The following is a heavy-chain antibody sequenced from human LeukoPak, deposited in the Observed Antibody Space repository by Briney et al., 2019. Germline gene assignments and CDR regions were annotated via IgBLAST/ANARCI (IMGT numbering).Heavy chain of an antibody. CDR2: INHSGST. V-gene: IGHV4-34*01. J-gene: IGHJ6*02. D-gene: IGHD2-21*01. CDR1: GGSFSGYY. Sequence: SETLSLTCAVYGGSFSGYYWSWIRQPPGKGLEWIGEINHSGSTNYNPSLKSRVTISVDTSKNQFSLKLSSVTAADTAVYYCARGYSRVYYYYYGMDVWGQGTTVTASS. CDR3: ARGYSRVYYYYYGMDV.